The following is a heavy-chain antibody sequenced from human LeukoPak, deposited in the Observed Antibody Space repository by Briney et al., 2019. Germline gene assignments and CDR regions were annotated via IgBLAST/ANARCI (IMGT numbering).Heavy chain of an antibody. J-gene: IGHJ4*02. CDR1: GFTFSSYA. CDR3: AKVVHDYGDTLFDY. V-gene: IGHV3-23*01. D-gene: IGHD4-17*01. Sequence: PSGGSLRLSCAASGFTFSSYAMSWVRQAPGKGLEWVSAISGSGGSTYYADSVKGRFTISRDNSKNTLYLQMNSLRAEDTAVYYCAKVVHDYGDTLFDYWGQGTLVTVSS. CDR2: ISGSGGST.